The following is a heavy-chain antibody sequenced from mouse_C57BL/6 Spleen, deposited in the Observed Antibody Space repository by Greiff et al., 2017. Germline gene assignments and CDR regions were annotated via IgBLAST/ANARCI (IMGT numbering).Heavy chain of an antibody. V-gene: IGHV3-6*01. Sequence: EVQLVESGPGLVKPSQSLSLTCSVTGYSITSGYYWNWIRQFPGNKLEWMGYISYDGSNNYNPSLKNRISITRDTSKNQFFLKLNSVTTEDTATYYCAREGPTGTWDYWGQGTTLTVSS. CDR3: AREGPTGTWDY. CDR2: ISYDGSN. D-gene: IGHD4-1*01. J-gene: IGHJ2*01. CDR1: GYSITSGYY.